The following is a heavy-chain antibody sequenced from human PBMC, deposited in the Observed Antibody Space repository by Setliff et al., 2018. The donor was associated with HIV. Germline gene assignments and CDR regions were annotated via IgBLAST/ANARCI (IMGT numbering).Heavy chain of an antibody. J-gene: IGHJ1*01. CDR1: GYTLTELS. V-gene: IGHV1-24*01. CDR2: FDPEDGET. Sequence: ASVKVSCKISGYTLTELSIHWVRQAPGKGLEWMANFDPEDGETFYAQKVQGRLTMTEDASADTAYMELSSLRSDDTAMYYCATDPGYSSTWYSESFQHWGQGTVVTVSS. CDR3: ATDPGYSSTWYSESFQH. D-gene: IGHD6-13*01.